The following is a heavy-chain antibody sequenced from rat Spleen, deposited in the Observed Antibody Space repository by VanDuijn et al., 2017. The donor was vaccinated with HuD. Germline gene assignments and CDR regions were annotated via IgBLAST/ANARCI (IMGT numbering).Heavy chain of an antibody. CDR3: ARYITTTGYFDY. Sequence: EVQLVESGGGLVQPGRSLKLSCAASGFTFSNYGMAWVRQAPTKGLEWVATISYDGSSTYYRDSVKGRFTISRDNAKSTLYLQMDSLRSEDRATYYCARYITTTGYFDYWGQGVMVTVSS. V-gene: IGHV5-29*01. CDR1: GFTFSNYG. D-gene: IGHD1-10*01. J-gene: IGHJ2*01. CDR2: ISYDGSST.